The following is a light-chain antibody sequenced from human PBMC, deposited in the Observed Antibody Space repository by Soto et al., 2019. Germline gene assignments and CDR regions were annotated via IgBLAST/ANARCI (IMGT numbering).Light chain of an antibody. CDR1: QSVSSY. Sequence: EIMWSQSPATLSLSPGERATLSCSASQSVSSYLAWYQQKPGQAPRLLIYDASNRATGIPARFSGSGSGTDFTLTISSLEPEDFAVYYCQQYNDWLWTFGQGTKVDI. CDR3: QQYNDWLWT. V-gene: IGKV3-11*01. CDR2: DAS. J-gene: IGKJ1*01.